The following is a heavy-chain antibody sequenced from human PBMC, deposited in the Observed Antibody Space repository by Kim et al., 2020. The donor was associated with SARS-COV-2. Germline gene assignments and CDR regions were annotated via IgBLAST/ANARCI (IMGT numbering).Heavy chain of an antibody. CDR2: ISSSSSTI. D-gene: IGHD2-21*01. Sequence: GGSLRLSCAASGFTFSNYSMNWVRQAPGKGLEWVSYISSSSSTIYSSDSVTGRFPISIDNANNSIYLQLNSLRDEDTAASYCSSALSECFRLAFYYWCQG. J-gene: IGHJ4*02. CDR1: GFTFSNYS. CDR3: SSALSECFRLAFYY. V-gene: IGHV3-48*02.